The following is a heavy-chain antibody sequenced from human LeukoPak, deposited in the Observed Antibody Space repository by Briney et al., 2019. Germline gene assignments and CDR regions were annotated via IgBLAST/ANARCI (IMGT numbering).Heavy chain of an antibody. CDR2: INAGNGNT. CDR1: GYTFTSYA. Sequence: GASVKVSCKASGYTFTSYAMHWVRQAPGQRLEWMGWINAGNGNTKYSQKFQSRVTITRDTSASTAYMEVSSLRSEDTAVYYCARAPRGNSGYCSSTTCTDHRYNWFDPWGQGTLVTVSS. J-gene: IGHJ5*02. V-gene: IGHV1-3*01. D-gene: IGHD2-2*01. CDR3: ARAPRGNSGYCSSTTCTDHRYNWFDP.